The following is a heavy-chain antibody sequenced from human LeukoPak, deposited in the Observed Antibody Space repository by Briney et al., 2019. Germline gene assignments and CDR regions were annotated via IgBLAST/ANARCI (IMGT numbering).Heavy chain of an antibody. V-gene: IGHV3-48*03. CDR1: GFTFSSYE. CDR3: ARGGQSEDDYGDYAGVDFDY. CDR2: ISSSGSTI. J-gene: IGHJ4*02. D-gene: IGHD4-17*01. Sequence: GGSLRLSCAASGFTFSSYEMNWVRQAPGQGLEWVSYISSSGSTIYYADSVKGRFTISRDNTKNSLYLQMNSLRVEDTAVYYCARGGQSEDDYGDYAGVDFDYWGQGTLVTVSS.